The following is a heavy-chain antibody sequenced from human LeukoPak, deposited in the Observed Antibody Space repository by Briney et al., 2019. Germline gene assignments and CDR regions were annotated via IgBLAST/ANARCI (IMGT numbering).Heavy chain of an antibody. CDR2: IYYSGST. D-gene: IGHD4-23*01. Sequence: KTSETLSLTCTVSGGSISSSSYYWGWIRQPPGKGLEWIGSIYYSGSTYYNPSLKSRVTISVDTSKNQFSLKLSSVTAADTAVYYCARDQGIYGGPGMDVWGQGTTVTVSS. CDR1: GGSISSSSYY. J-gene: IGHJ6*02. V-gene: IGHV4-39*02. CDR3: ARDQGIYGGPGMDV.